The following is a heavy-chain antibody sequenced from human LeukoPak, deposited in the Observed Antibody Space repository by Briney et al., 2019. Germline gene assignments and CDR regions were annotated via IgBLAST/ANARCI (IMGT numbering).Heavy chain of an antibody. CDR2: IYYSGST. V-gene: IGHV4-59*01. D-gene: IGHD6-13*01. Sequence: SETLSLTCAVYGGSFSSYYWSWIRQPPGKGLEWIGYIYYSGSTNYNPSLKSRVTISVDTSKNQFSLKLSSVTAADTAVYYCARVPIAADNWFDPWGQGTLVTVSS. J-gene: IGHJ5*02. CDR3: ARVPIAADNWFDP. CDR1: GGSFSSYY.